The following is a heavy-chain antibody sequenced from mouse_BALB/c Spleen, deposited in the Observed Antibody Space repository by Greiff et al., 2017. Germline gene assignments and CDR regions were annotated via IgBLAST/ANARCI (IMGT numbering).Heavy chain of an antibody. CDR1: GFTFSSYT. J-gene: IGHJ1*01. CDR2: ISSGGSYT. CDR3: TREDYGSSYVGYFDV. Sequence: EVQRVESGGGLVKPGGSLKLSCAASGFTFSSYTMSWVRQTPEKRLEWVATISSGGSYTYYPDSVKGRFTISRDNAKNTLYLQMSSLKSEDTAMYYCTREDYGSSYVGYFDVWGAGTTVTVSS. D-gene: IGHD1-1*01. V-gene: IGHV5-6-4*01.